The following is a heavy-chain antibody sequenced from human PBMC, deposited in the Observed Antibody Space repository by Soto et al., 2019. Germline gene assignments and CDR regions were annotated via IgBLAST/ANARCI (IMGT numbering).Heavy chain of an antibody. CDR1: GGTFSSYT. D-gene: IGHD2-2*01. CDR3: ARDGCSTTSCYDPDYYYYMDV. J-gene: IGHJ6*03. CDR2: IIPILGIA. Sequence: QVQLVQSGAEVKKPGSSVKVSCKASGGTFSSYTISWVRQAPGQGLEWMGRIIPILGIANYAQKFQGRVTITADKSTSTAYMELSSLRSEDTAVYYCARDGCSTTSCYDPDYYYYMDVWGQGTTVTVSS. V-gene: IGHV1-69*08.